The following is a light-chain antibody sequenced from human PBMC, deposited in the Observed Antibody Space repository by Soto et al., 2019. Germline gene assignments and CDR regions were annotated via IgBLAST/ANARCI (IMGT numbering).Light chain of an antibody. V-gene: IGLV2-14*01. CDR2: DVT. CDR1: SSDIGTYNS. Sequence: QSVLTHPASVAGSPGQSITISCTGTSSDIGTYNSVSWYQQHAGKVPKLMIYDVTNRPSGVSDRFSGSKSGNTASLTISGLQAEDEADYYCTSYTTSSTLVFGGGTKLTVL. CDR3: TSYTTSSTLV. J-gene: IGLJ2*01.